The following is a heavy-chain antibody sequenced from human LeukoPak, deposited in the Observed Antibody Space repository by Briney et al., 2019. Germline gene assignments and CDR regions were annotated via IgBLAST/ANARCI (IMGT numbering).Heavy chain of an antibody. CDR1: GFTFSNYG. D-gene: IGHD3-10*01. V-gene: IGHV3-30*02. CDR2: IRFDGSNK. CDR3: GYYNSGSYSTPDS. J-gene: IGHJ5*01. Sequence: GGSLRLSCAASGFTFSNYGMHWVRQAPGKGLEWVAFIRFDGSNKYYADSVKGRFTISRDNSKNTLYLQMKTLRSEDTAVYYCGYYNSGSYSTPDSWGQGTQVTVSS.